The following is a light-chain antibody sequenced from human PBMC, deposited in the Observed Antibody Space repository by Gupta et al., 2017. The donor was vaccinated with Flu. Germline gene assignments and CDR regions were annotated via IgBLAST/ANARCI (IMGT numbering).Light chain of an antibody. CDR3: QQNDTLPLT. Sequence: IQMTQSPSSLSASVGDRVTITCQASQDISNYLNWYQQKPGKAPKLLIYDASNLETGVPSRFSGSGSGTDFTFTISSLQPEDLANYYCQQNDTLPLTFGGWTKVEIK. V-gene: IGKV1-33*01. J-gene: IGKJ4*01. CDR1: QDISNY. CDR2: DAS.